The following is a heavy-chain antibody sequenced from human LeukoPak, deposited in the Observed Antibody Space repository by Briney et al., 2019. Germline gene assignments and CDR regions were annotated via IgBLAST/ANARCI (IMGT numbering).Heavy chain of an antibody. D-gene: IGHD6-19*01. CDR1: GYSINSGYY. CDR2: IYHSGST. Sequence: PSETLSLTCTVSGYSINSGYYWGWIRQPPGKGLEWIGSIYHSGSTYYNPSLKSRVTISVDTSKNQFSLKLRSVTAADTAVYYCARAQWLAIDYWGQGTLVTVSS. CDR3: ARAQWLAIDY. V-gene: IGHV4-38-2*02. J-gene: IGHJ4*02.